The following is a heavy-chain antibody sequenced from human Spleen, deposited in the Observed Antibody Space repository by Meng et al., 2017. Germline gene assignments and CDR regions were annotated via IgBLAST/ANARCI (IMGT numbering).Heavy chain of an antibody. CDR2: INHSGST. V-gene: IGHV4-34*01. CDR3: ARGLGGDDSSDRLDY. J-gene: IGHJ4*02. D-gene: IGHD3-22*01. CDR1: GGSFSGYY. Sequence: QGQLQQWGAGLLKPSETLSLTCAVYGGSFSGYYWSWIRQPPGKGLEWIGEINHSGSTNYNPSLKSRVTISVDTSKNQFSLKLSSVTAADTAVYYCARGLGGDDSSDRLDYWGQGTLVTVSS.